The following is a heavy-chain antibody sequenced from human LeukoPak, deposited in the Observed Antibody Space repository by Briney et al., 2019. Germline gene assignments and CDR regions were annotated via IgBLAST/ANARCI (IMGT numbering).Heavy chain of an antibody. Sequence: GGSLRLSCVASGFTFSSFDMSWVLQAPGDGLEWVSAISGSGGSTYNADSVKGRFTISRDNSKNTMYLQMNSLRAEDTAVYYCAELGITMIGGVWGKGTTVTISS. CDR2: ISGSGGST. CDR3: AELGITMIGGV. J-gene: IGHJ6*04. D-gene: IGHD3-10*02. CDR1: GFTFSSFD. V-gene: IGHV3-23*01.